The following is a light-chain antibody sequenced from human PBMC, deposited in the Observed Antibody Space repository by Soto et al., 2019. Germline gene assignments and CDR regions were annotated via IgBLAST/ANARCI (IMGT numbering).Light chain of an antibody. CDR3: QQYYTTLS. V-gene: IGKV4-1*01. CDR1: QSVLYNSDNKNY. J-gene: IGKJ4*01. CDR2: WAS. Sequence: IVMTQSPDSLAVSLGERATINCKSSQSVLYNSDNKNYLAWYQQKAGQPPKLLIYWASTRDSGVPDRFSGSGSGADFTLTINNLQAEDVAFYYCQQYYTTLSFGGGTKVEIK.